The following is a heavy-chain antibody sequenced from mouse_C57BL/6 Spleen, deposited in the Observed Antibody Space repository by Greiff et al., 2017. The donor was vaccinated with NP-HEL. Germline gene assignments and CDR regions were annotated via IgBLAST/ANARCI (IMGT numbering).Heavy chain of an antibody. CDR3: ARSNALDY. CDR1: GYAFSSSW. V-gene: IGHV1-82*01. J-gene: IGHJ2*01. Sequence: QVQLKESGPELVKPGASVKISCKASGYAFSSSWMNWVKQRPGKGLEWIGRIYPGDGDTNYNGKFKGKATLTADTSSSTAYMQLSSLTSEDSAVYFGARSNALDYWGQGTTLTVSS. CDR2: IYPGDGDT.